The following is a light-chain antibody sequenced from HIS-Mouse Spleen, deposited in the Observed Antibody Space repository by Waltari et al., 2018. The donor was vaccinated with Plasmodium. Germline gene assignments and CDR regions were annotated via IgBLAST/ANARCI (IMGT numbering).Light chain of an antibody. J-gene: IGKJ2*01. CDR2: DAS. CDR3: QQYDNLPYT. V-gene: IGKV1-33*01. Sequence: DLQMTQSPSSLSASVGDRVTITCKASQDISNYLNCYQQKPGKAPKLLIYDASNLETGVPSRFSGSGSGTDFTFTISSLQPEDIATYYCQQYDNLPYTFGQGTKLEIK. CDR1: QDISNY.